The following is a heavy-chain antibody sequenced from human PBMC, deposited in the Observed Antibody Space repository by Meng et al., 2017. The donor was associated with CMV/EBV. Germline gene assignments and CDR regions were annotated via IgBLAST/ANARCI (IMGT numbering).Heavy chain of an antibody. Sequence: SETLSLTCTVSGGSISSYYWSWIRQPPGKGLEWIAYIYYSGSTNYNPSLKSRVTISVDTSPNQFSLKLSSVPAADTAVYSSARGGWSAYFLPYYSYYGMDVWGQGTTVTVSS. CDR3: ARGGWSAYFLPYYSYYGMDV. CDR1: GGSISSYY. V-gene: IGHV4-59*01. J-gene: IGHJ6*02. D-gene: IGHD3-3*01. CDR2: IYYSGST.